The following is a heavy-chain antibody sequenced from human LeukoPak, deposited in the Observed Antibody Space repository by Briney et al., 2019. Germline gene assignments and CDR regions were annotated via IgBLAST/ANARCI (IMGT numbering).Heavy chain of an antibody. CDR2: IYYSGST. J-gene: IGHJ3*02. CDR1: GGSISSSSYY. Sequence: PSETLSLTCTVSGGSISSSSYYWGWIRQPPGKGLEWIGSIYYSGSTYYNPSLKSRVTISVGTSKNQFSLKLSSVTAADTAVYYCARHGRATGAFDIWGQGTMVTVSS. CDR3: ARHGRATGAFDI. V-gene: IGHV4-39*01. D-gene: IGHD3-10*01.